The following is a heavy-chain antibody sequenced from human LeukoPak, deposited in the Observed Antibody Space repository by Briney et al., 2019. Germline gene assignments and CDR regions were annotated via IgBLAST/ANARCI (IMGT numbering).Heavy chain of an antibody. CDR3: ARGFYDYGDSGAFDI. CDR2: IYPGDSDT. D-gene: IGHD4-17*01. Sequence: GESLKISCKGSGYSFTSYWIGWVRQMPGKGLGWMGIIYPGDSDTRYSPSFQGQVTISADKSISTAYLQWSSLKASDTAMYYCARGFYDYGDSGAFDIWGQGTMVTVSS. V-gene: IGHV5-51*01. CDR1: GYSFTSYW. J-gene: IGHJ3*02.